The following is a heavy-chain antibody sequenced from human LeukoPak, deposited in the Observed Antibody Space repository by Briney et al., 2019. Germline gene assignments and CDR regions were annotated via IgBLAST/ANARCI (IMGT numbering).Heavy chain of an antibody. CDR2: IYPGDSDT. CDR1: GYGFTSYW. D-gene: IGHD6-19*01. Sequence: GESLKISCKGFGYGFTSYWMGWVGQMPGKGLEWMGIIYPGDSDTRYSPSFQGQVTISADKSISTAYLQWSSLKASDTAMYYCARLAMNEQWAAYWGQGTLVTVSS. CDR3: ARLAMNEQWAAY. J-gene: IGHJ4*02. V-gene: IGHV5-51*01.